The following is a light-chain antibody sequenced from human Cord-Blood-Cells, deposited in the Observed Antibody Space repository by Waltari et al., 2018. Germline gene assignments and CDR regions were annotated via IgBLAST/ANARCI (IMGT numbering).Light chain of an antibody. V-gene: IGKV3D-15*01. J-gene: IGKJ1*01. Sequence: EILMTQSPATLSLSPGERATLSCRASQSVSSNLAWYQQKPRQAPRRLIYGASTRATGIPARFSGSGSGTEFTLPISSLQSEDFAAYYCQQYNNWSPWTFGQGTKVEIK. CDR1: QSVSSN. CDR3: QQYNNWSPWT. CDR2: GAS.